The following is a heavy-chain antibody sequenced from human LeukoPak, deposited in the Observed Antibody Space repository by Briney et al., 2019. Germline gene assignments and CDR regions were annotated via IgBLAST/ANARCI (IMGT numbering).Heavy chain of an antibody. V-gene: IGHV1-69*05. Sequence: SVKVSCKASGGTFSSYAISWVRQAPGQGLEWMGGIIPIFGTANHAQKFQGRVTITTDESTSTAYMELSSLRSEDTAVYYCARVYYYYDSSGYYYNWFDPWGQGTLVTVSS. J-gene: IGHJ5*02. CDR1: GGTFSSYA. CDR3: ARVYYYYDSSGYYYNWFDP. D-gene: IGHD3-22*01. CDR2: IIPIFGTA.